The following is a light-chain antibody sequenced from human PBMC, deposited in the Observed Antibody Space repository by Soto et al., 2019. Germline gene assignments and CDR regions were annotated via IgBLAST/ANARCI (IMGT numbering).Light chain of an antibody. J-gene: IGKJ4*01. CDR3: QQYNSWLT. V-gene: IGKV3-15*01. Sequence: IVMTQSPATLSVSPGERATLSCRASQSVSSNLAWYQQKPGQAPRLLIYGASTRATNIPARFSGSGSGTEFPLTISSLQSEDFAVYFCQQYNSWLTFGGGTKVEI. CDR2: GAS. CDR1: QSVSSN.